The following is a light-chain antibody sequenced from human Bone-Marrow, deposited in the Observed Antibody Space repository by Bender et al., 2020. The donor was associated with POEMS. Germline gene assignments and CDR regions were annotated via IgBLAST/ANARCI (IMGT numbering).Light chain of an antibody. CDR3: QVWDGSSEHVV. V-gene: IGLV3-21*02. CDR1: NIGDKG. Sequence: SYVLTQSPSVSVAPGQTATISCGGNNIGDKGVHWYQQKPGQAPVLVAYDDSDRPSGIPERFSGSNSGNTATLTISRVEAGDEADYYCQVWDGSSEHVVFGGGTKLTVL. CDR2: DDS. J-gene: IGLJ2*01.